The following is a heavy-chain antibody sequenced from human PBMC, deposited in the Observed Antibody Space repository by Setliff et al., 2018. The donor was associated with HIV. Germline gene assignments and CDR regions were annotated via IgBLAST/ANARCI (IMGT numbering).Heavy chain of an antibody. CDR2: INPNSGGT. J-gene: IGHJ4*02. CDR1: GYTFTGYY. Sequence: ASVKVSCKASGYTFTGYYMHWVRQAPGQGLEWMGWINPNSGGTNYAQKFQGRVTMTRDTSISTAYMELSRLRSDNTAVYYCARGSLLGYFDWLFPDWGQGTLVTVSS. CDR3: ARGSLLGYFDWLFPD. V-gene: IGHV1-2*02. D-gene: IGHD3-9*01.